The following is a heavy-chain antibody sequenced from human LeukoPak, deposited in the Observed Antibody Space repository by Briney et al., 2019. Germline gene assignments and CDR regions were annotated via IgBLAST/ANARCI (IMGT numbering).Heavy chain of an antibody. Sequence: GASVKVSCKASGGTFSSYAISWVRQAPGQGLEWMGGINTNTGNPTCVQGFTGRFVFSLDTSVSTAYLQISSLKAEDTAVYYCARSRITMVRGVNPWFDPWGQGTLVTVSS. J-gene: IGHJ5*02. V-gene: IGHV7-4-1*02. CDR3: ARSRITMVRGVNPWFDP. CDR1: GGTFSSYA. D-gene: IGHD3-10*01. CDR2: INTNTGNP.